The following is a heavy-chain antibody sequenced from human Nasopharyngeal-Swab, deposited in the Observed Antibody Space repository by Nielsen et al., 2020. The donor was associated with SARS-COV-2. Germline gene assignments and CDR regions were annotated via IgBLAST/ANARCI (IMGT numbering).Heavy chain of an antibody. CDR3: AKDGGLTTFPYYYYYGMDV. CDR1: GFTFSSYA. Sequence: GGSLRLSCAASGFTFSSYAVSWVRQAPGKGLEWVSAISGSGGSTYYADSVKGRFTISRDNSKNTLYLQMNSLRAEDTAVYYCAKDGGLTTFPYYYYYGMDVWGQGTTVTVSS. J-gene: IGHJ6*02. V-gene: IGHV3-23*01. CDR2: ISGSGGST. D-gene: IGHD4/OR15-4a*01.